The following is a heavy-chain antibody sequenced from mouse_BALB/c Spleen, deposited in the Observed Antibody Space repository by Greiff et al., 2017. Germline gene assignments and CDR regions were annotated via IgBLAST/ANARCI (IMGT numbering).Heavy chain of an antibody. Sequence: QVQLKESGAELMKPGASVKISCKATGYTFSSYWIEWVKQRPGHGLEWIGEILPGSGSTNYNEKFKGKATFTADTSSNTAYMQLSSLTSEDSAVYYCARGGGGNYGYAMDYWGQGTSVTVSS. J-gene: IGHJ4*01. CDR1: GYTFSSYW. D-gene: IGHD2-1*01. CDR2: ILPGSGST. V-gene: IGHV1-9*01. CDR3: ARGGGGNYGYAMDY.